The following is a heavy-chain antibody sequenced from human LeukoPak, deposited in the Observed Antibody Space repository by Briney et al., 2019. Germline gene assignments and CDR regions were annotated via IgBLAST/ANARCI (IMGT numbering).Heavy chain of an antibody. Sequence: GGSLRLSCAASRFTFSRYFMSWFRQAPGKGLEWVSTITPSGGTTYYADSVKGRFTISRDNSKNTLHLQMSSLRVEDTASYYCAREVHCAYDYWGQGTLVSASS. V-gene: IGHV3-23*01. CDR2: ITPSGGTT. CDR3: AREVHCAYDY. D-gene: IGHD2-21*01. CDR1: RFTFSRYF. J-gene: IGHJ4*02.